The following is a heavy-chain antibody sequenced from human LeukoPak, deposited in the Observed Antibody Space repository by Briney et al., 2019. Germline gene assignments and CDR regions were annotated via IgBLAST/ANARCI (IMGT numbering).Heavy chain of an antibody. J-gene: IGHJ3*02. D-gene: IGHD1-26*01. V-gene: IGHV4-59*01. Sequence: SETLSLTCTVSGGSISSYYWSWIRQPPGKGLEWIGFFYYSGSTNYNPSLKSRVSLSVGTSKNQLSLNLSSVTAADTAVYYCARGGFIMGATPHDTFDIWGQGTMVTVSS. CDR3: ARGGFIMGATPHDTFDI. CDR2: FYYSGST. CDR1: GGSISSYY.